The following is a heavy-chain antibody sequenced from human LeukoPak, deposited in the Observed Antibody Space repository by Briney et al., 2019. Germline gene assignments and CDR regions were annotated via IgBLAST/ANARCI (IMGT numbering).Heavy chain of an antibody. CDR3: ARLDSSGSYSSLNDY. CDR1: GFTFSSYW. D-gene: IGHD6-19*01. J-gene: IGHJ4*02. Sequence: GGSLGLSCAASGFTFSSYWMSWVRQAPGKGLEWVANIKQDGSEKYYVDSVKGRFTISRDNAKNSLYLQMNSLRAEDTAVYYCARLDSSGSYSSLNDYWGQGTLVTVSS. CDR2: IKQDGSEK. V-gene: IGHV3-7*01.